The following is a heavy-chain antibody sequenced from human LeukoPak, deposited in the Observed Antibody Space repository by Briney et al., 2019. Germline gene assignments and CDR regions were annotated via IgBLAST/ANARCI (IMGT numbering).Heavy chain of an antibody. V-gene: IGHV3-30*04. J-gene: IGHJ2*01. Sequence: GGSLRLSCAASGFTFSSYALHWVRQAPGKGLEWVAVILYDGSNKYYADSVKGRFTISRDNSKNTLYLQMNSLRAEDMAVYYCARVLVVVTARAARNWHFDLWGRGTLVTVSS. CDR2: ILYDGSNK. D-gene: IGHD2-21*02. CDR1: GFTFSSYA. CDR3: ARVLVVVTARAARNWHFDL.